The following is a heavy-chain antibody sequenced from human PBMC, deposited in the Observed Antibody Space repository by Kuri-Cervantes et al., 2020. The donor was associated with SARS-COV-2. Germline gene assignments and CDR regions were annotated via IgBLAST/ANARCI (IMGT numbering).Heavy chain of an antibody. Sequence: GESLKISCTASGFIFSDYYMTWIRQAPGKGLEWVAVISYDGSNKYYADSVKGRFTISRDNSKNTLYLQMNSLRAEDTAVYYCESESGYSSSWGDYWGQGTLVTVSS. D-gene: IGHD6-13*01. CDR3: ESESGYSSSWGDY. CDR1: GFIFSDYY. CDR2: ISYDGSNK. V-gene: IGHV3-30-3*01. J-gene: IGHJ4*02.